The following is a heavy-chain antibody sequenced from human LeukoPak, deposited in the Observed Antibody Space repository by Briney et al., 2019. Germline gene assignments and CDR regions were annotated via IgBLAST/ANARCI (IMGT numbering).Heavy chain of an antibody. CDR3: TKDRPTWPIDY. D-gene: IGHD5-12*01. J-gene: IGHJ4*02. V-gene: IGHV3-23*01. CDR2: IGSTGVNT. Sequence: AGGSLRLSCAASGFTFTSYSMSWVRQAPGKGLEWVSSIGSTGVNTYYADSVKGRFTVSRDDSKNTLFLQMNSLRAEDTALYYCTKDRPTWPIDYWGQGTLVTVSS. CDR1: GFTFTSYS.